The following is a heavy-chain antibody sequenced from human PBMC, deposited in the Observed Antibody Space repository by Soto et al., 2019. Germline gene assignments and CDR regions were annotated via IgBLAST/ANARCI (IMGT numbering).Heavy chain of an antibody. CDR2: ISGSGGST. J-gene: IGHJ4*02. Sequence: EVQLLESGGGLVQPGGSLRLSCAASGFTFSSYAMSWVRQAPGKGLEWVSAISGSGGSTYYADSVKGRFTISRDNSKNTLYLQMNSLRAEDTAVYYCANKGGMWLPFGELGFGGPRGIIDYWGQGTLVTVSS. CDR3: ANKGGMWLPFGELGFGGPRGIIDY. V-gene: IGHV3-23*01. CDR1: GFTFSSYA. D-gene: IGHD3-10*01.